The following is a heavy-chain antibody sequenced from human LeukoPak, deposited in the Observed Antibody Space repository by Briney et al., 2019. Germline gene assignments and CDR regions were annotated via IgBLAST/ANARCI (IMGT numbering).Heavy chain of an antibody. Sequence: GGSLRLSCAASGFTFSSYAMAWVRQAPGKGLEWGSAISSSGDNTYYADSVKGRFTISRDNAKNTLYLQMNSLRAEDTAVYYCARLRAGDYFDYWGQGTLVTVSS. D-gene: IGHD6-19*01. J-gene: IGHJ4*02. CDR3: ARLRAGDYFDY. V-gene: IGHV3-23*01. CDR2: ISSSGDNT. CDR1: GFTFSSYA.